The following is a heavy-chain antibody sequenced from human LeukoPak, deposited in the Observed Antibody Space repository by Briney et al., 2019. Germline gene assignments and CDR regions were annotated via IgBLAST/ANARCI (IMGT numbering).Heavy chain of an antibody. Sequence: ASVKVSCKASGYTFTSYGISWVRQAPGQGLEWMGWISAYDGNTNYAQKLQGRVTMTTDTSTSTAYMELRSLRSDDTAVYYCARNGGGSIAAEEYYFDYWGQGTLVTVSS. J-gene: IGHJ4*02. D-gene: IGHD6-13*01. CDR1: GYTFTSYG. CDR2: ISAYDGNT. V-gene: IGHV1-18*01. CDR3: ARNGGGSIAAEEYYFDY.